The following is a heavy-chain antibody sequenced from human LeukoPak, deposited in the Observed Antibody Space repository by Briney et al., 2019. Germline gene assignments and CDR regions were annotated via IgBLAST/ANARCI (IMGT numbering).Heavy chain of an antibody. J-gene: IGHJ4*02. D-gene: IGHD1-26*01. Sequence: PGGSQRLSCAASGFTFTNYWMSWVRQAPGKGLEWVANINQDGSEMYYVDSVKGRFTISRDNAKNSLSLQMNSLRAEDTAVYYCARDKIVGATHFDYWGRGTLVTVSS. V-gene: IGHV3-7*01. CDR2: INQDGSEM. CDR1: GFTFTNYW. CDR3: ARDKIVGATHFDY.